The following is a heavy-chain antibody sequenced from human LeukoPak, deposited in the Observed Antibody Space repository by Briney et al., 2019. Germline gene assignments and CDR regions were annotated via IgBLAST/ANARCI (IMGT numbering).Heavy chain of an antibody. CDR1: GYTFTRKY. V-gene: IGHV1-46*01. CDR2: ISPSGDST. D-gene: IGHD4-17*01. CDR3: ARGDRATVTLY. J-gene: IGHJ4*02. Sequence: ASVKVSCKAFGYTFTRKYMHWVRQAPGQGPEWMGVISPSGDSTAYAQKFQGRITLTRDMSTSTDYLELSSLRSADTAVYYCARGDRATVTLYWGQGTLVTVSS.